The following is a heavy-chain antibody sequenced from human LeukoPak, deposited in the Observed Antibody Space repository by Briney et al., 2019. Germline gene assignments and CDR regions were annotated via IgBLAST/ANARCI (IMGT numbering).Heavy chain of an antibody. CDR1: GGTFSSYA. CDR2: IIPIFGTA. J-gene: IGHJ4*02. V-gene: IGHV1-69*05. CDR3: AAPYSSSSRAFDY. Sequence: GASVKVSCKASGGTFSSYAISWVRQAPGQGLEWMGGIIPIFGTANYAQKFQGRVTITTDESTSTAYMELSSLRSEDTAVYYCAAPYSSSSRAFDYWGQGTLVIVSS. D-gene: IGHD6-6*01.